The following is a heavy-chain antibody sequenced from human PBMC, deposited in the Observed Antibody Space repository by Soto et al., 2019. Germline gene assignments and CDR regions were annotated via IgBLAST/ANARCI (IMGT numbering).Heavy chain of an antibody. D-gene: IGHD4-4*01. CDR3: ARHLASTVTTSGWFDP. CDR2: ISYDGTTI. J-gene: IGHJ5*02. V-gene: IGHV3-30-3*01. Sequence: SLRLSCAASGFTFRSHAMHWVRQAPGKGLEWVAIISYDGTTIYYGASVKGRFTISRDNSQNTLYLQMNSLRAEDTAVYFCARHLASTVTTSGWFDPWGQGTLVTVSS. CDR1: GFTFRSHA.